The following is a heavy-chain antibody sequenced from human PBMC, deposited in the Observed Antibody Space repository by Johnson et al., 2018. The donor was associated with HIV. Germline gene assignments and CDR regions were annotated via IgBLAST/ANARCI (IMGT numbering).Heavy chain of an antibody. Sequence: QVQLVESGGGVVQPGRSLRLSCAASGFTFSSYAMHWVRQAPGKGLEWVAVISYDGSNKYYADSVKGRFTISRDNSKNTLYLQMGSLRAEDMAVYYWARDLRVGAIEAFDVWGQGTMVTVSS. V-gene: IGHV3-30*14. J-gene: IGHJ3*01. CDR1: GFTFSSYA. CDR3: ARDLRVGAIEAFDV. CDR2: ISYDGSNK. D-gene: IGHD1-26*01.